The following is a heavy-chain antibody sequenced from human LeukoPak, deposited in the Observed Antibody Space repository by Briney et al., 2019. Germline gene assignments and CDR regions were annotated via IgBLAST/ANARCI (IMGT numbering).Heavy chain of an antibody. CDR3: AREFGYCSGGSCYPNDAFDI. D-gene: IGHD2-15*01. CDR2: LSASSTTI. Sequence: GGSLRLSCAGSGFTFSSFNMNWVRQAPGKGLEWISYLSASSTTIYYADSVKGRFTISRDNAKNSLYLQMSSLRAEDTAVYYCAREFGYCSGGSCYPNDAFDIWGQGTMVTVSS. J-gene: IGHJ3*02. CDR1: GFTFSSFN. V-gene: IGHV3-48*04.